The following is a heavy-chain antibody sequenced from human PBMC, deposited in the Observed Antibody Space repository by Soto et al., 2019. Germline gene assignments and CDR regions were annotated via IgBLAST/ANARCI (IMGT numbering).Heavy chain of an antibody. CDR3: ARLGYDFWSGYYYGSGSSFDY. J-gene: IGHJ4*02. CDR1: GYTFTSYG. D-gene: IGHD3-3*01. V-gene: IGHV1-18*01. CDR2: ISAYNGNT. Sequence: ASVKVSCKASGYTFTSYGSSWVRQAPGQGLEWMGWISAYNGNTNYAQKLQGRVTMTTDTSTSTAYMELRSLRSDDTAVYYCARLGYDFWSGYYYGSGSSFDYWGQGTLVTVSS.